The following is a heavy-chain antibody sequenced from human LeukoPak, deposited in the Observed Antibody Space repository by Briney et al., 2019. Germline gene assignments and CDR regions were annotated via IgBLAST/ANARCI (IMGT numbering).Heavy chain of an antibody. Sequence: GGSLRLSCAASGFTFSSYSMNWVRQAPGKGLEWVSSISSSSSYIYYADSVKGRFTISRDNAKNSLYLQMNSLRAEDTAVYYCAARPGITIFGVDDAFDIWGQGTMVTVSS. J-gene: IGHJ3*02. D-gene: IGHD3-3*01. CDR1: GFTFSSYS. CDR3: AARPGITIFGVDDAFDI. CDR2: ISSSSSYI. V-gene: IGHV3-21*01.